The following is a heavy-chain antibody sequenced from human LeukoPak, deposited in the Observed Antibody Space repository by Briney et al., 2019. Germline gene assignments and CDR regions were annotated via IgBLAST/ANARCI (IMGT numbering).Heavy chain of an antibody. V-gene: IGHV3-48*03. J-gene: IGHJ6*02. CDR1: GFIFSSYE. CDR2: ISSSGSNI. Sequence: PGGSLRLSCAASGFIFSSYEMNWVRQAPGKGLEWVSYISSSGSNIYYADSVKGRFTISRDNSKNTLYLQMNSLRAEDTAVYYCAKVGDYGDYHYYYGMDVWGQGTTVTVSS. D-gene: IGHD4-17*01. CDR3: AKVGDYGDYHYYYGMDV.